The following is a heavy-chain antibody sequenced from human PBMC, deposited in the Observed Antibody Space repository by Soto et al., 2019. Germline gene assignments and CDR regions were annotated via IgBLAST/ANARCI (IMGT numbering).Heavy chain of an antibody. D-gene: IGHD4-17*01. CDR3: ARDATTVVTLFGYYGMDV. J-gene: IGHJ6*02. V-gene: IGHV1-69*04. Sequence: ASVKVSCKASGGTFSSYTISWVRQAPGQGLEWMGRIIPILGIANYAQKFQGSVTITADKSTSTAYMELSSLRSEDTAVYYCARDATTVVTLFGYYGMDVWGQGTTVTVSS. CDR2: IIPILGIA. CDR1: GGTFSSYT.